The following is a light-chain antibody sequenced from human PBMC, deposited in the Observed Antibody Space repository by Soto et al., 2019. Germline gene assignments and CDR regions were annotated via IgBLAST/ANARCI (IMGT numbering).Light chain of an antibody. V-gene: IGLV8-61*01. CDR2: STN. CDR1: SGSVSTSYY. J-gene: IGLJ3*02. Sequence: VVTQEPSFSVSPGGTVTLTCGLSSGSVSTSYYPSWYQQTPGQAPRTLIYSTNTRSSGVPDRFSGSILGNKAALTITGAQADDESDYYCVLYMGSGTWVFGGGTKLTVL. CDR3: VLYMGSGTWV.